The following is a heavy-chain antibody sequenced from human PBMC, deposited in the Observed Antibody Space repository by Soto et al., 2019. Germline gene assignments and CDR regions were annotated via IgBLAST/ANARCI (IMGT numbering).Heavy chain of an antibody. CDR3: ARHDLAAAGTFVAFDI. J-gene: IGHJ3*02. CDR2: IWYDGSNK. Sequence: GGSLRLSCAASGFTFSSYGMHWVRQAPGKGLEWVAVIWYDGSNKYYADSVKGRFTISRDNSKNTLYLQMNSLRAEDTAVYYCARHDLAAAGTFVAFDIWGQGTMVTVS. CDR1: GFTFSSYG. V-gene: IGHV3-33*01. D-gene: IGHD6-13*01.